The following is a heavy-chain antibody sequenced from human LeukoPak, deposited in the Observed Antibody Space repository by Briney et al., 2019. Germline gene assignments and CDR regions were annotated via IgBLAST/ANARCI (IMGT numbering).Heavy chain of an antibody. V-gene: IGHV4-4*07. Sequence: PSETLSLTCTVSGGSISSYYWSWIRQPAGEGLEWIGRVYSSGTTNYNPSLQSRVTMSVDSSKNQFSLKPNSVTAADTAVYYCARGRYCTTTSCTHWYFDLWGRGTLVTVSS. D-gene: IGHD2-2*01. CDR3: ARGRYCTTTSCTHWYFDL. CDR2: VYSSGTT. CDR1: GGSISSYY. J-gene: IGHJ2*01.